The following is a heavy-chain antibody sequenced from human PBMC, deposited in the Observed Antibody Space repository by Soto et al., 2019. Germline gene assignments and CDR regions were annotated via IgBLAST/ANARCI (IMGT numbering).Heavy chain of an antibody. CDR3: ARDLGLDSSLDY. D-gene: IGHD3-22*01. J-gene: IGHJ4*02. CDR1: GFTFSSYA. V-gene: IGHV3-30-3*01. Sequence: GGSLRLSCAASGFTFSSYAMHWVRQAPGKGLEWVAVISYDGSNKYYADSVKGRFTISRDNSKNTLYLQMNSLRAEDTAVYYCARDLGLDSSLDYWGQGTLVTVSS. CDR2: ISYDGSNK.